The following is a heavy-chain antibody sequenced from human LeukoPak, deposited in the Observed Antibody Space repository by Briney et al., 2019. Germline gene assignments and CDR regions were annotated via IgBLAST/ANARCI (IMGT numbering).Heavy chain of an antibody. V-gene: IGHV3-13*04. CDR1: GFTLSRYD. CDR3: ARLMTTGTTALNWYFDL. Sequence: GGSLRLSCAASGFTLSRYDMHWVRQPTGKGREWVSAIGTAGDTYYSSSVKGRFTISRENAKNSLYLQMNSLRAGDTAVYYCARLMTTGTTALNWYFDLWGRGTLVTVSS. CDR2: IGTAGDT. J-gene: IGHJ2*01. D-gene: IGHD4-17*01.